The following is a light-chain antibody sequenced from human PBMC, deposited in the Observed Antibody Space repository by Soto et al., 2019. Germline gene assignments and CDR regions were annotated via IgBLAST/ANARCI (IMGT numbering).Light chain of an antibody. Sequence: EIVLTQSPGTLSWSPGEGATLSCRASQSVGSSYLAWYQQKPGQAPRLLIYGASSRATGIPDRFSGSGSGTDFTLTISRLEPEDFAVYYCQEYGNSRTFGQGTKVEIK. CDR2: GAS. V-gene: IGKV3-20*01. CDR3: QEYGNSRT. J-gene: IGKJ1*01. CDR1: QSVGSSY.